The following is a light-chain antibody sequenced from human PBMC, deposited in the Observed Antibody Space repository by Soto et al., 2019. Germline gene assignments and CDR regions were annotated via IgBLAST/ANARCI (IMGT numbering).Light chain of an antibody. CDR3: QQYDDLPLT. Sequence: EIVMTQSPATLSVSPGEGATLSCRASQSVGANLAWYLQKPGQAPKLLLYNPSTRATGVPDRFSGSGSGTDFTLTISSLQSEDFAIYYCQQYDDLPLTFGGGTRVELK. V-gene: IGKV3-15*01. J-gene: IGKJ4*01. CDR1: QSVGAN. CDR2: NPS.